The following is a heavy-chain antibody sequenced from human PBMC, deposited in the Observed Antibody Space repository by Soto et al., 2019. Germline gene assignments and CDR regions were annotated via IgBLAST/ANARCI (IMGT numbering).Heavy chain of an antibody. Sequence: GESLKISCKGSGYSFTSYWISWVRQMPGKGLGWMGRIDPSDSYTNYSPSFQGHVTISADKSISTAYLQWSSLKASDTAMYYCASRNYPDYYVSGSGYYYYGMDVWGQGITLTV. J-gene: IGHJ6*02. CDR2: IDPSDSYT. CDR1: GYSFTSYW. D-gene: IGHD3-10*01. V-gene: IGHV5-10-1*01. CDR3: ASRNYPDYYVSGSGYYYYGMDV.